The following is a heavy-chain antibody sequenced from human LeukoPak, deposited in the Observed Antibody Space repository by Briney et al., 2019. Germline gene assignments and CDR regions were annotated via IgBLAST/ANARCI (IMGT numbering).Heavy chain of an antibody. CDR2: IRYDGSNK. Sequence: GGSLRLSCAASGFTFSSYGMHWVRQAPGKGLEWVAFIRYDGSNKYYADSVKGRFTISRDNAKNSLYLQMNSLRAEDTAVYYCARDRGSKEWELLDYWGQGTLVTVSS. V-gene: IGHV3-30*02. J-gene: IGHJ4*02. D-gene: IGHD1-26*01. CDR1: GFTFSSYG. CDR3: ARDRGSKEWELLDY.